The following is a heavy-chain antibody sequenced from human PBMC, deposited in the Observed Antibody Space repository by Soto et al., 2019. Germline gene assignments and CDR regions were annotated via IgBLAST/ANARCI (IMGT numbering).Heavy chain of an antibody. Sequence: QVQLVESGGGVVQPGRSLRLSCAASGFTFSSYGMHWVRQAPGKGLEWVAVIRYDGSNKYYADSVKGRFTISRDNSKNTLYVQMNSLRAEDTAVYYCARGEYRSSSVDYYYYGMDVWGQGTTVTVSS. J-gene: IGHJ6*02. CDR1: GFTFSSYG. V-gene: IGHV3-33*01. D-gene: IGHD6-6*01. CDR2: IRYDGSNK. CDR3: ARGEYRSSSVDYYYYGMDV.